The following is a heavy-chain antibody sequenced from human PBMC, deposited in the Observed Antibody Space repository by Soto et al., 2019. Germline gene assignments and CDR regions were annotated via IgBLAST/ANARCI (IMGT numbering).Heavy chain of an antibody. Sequence: QVQLQESGPGLVKPSQTLSLTCTVTGGYISSGGYYWSWIRQHPGKGLEWIRYIYYSGSTYYNPSLKSRVTISVDTSKNQFSLKLSSVTAADTAVYYCARVGGINWFDPWGQGTLVTVSS. J-gene: IGHJ5*02. CDR1: GGYISSGGYY. V-gene: IGHV4-31*03. D-gene: IGHD3-16*01. CDR2: IYYSGST. CDR3: ARVGGINWFDP.